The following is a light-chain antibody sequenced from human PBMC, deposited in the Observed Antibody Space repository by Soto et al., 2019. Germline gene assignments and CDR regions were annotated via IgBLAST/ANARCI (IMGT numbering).Light chain of an antibody. CDR2: AAS. V-gene: IGKV1-39*01. J-gene: IGKJ1*01. CDR3: QQSYSTPRT. Sequence: DIQMTQSPSSLSASVGDRVTITCRASQSISSYLNWYQQKPGKAPKLLIYAASSLQSGVPTRFSGSGSGTDFTLTNSHPPPEDFSTYYCQQSYSTPRTFGQGTKVEIK. CDR1: QSISSY.